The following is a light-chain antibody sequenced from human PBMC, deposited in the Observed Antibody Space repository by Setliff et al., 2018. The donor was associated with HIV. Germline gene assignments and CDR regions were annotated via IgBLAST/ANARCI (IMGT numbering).Light chain of an antibody. CDR3: SSYTSSGTPCV. Sequence: QSVLTQPASVSGSPGQSITISCTGTSTDLTDYPFGAWYQQLPAKTPKLIIYDTNNRPSGVSDRFSASKSAYTASLTISGLHAGDEADYYCSSYTSSGTPCVFGTGTKVTVL. CDR2: DTN. CDR1: STDLTDYPF. J-gene: IGLJ1*01. V-gene: IGLV2-14*03.